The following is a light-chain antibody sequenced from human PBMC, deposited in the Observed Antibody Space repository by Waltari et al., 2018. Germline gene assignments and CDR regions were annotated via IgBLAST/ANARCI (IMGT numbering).Light chain of an antibody. CDR2: EVY. Sequence: QSALTQPPSVSGSPGQSVTISCPGTSSDVGGFNRVSWYQPPPGTAPPLVIYEVYNRPSGVPDRFSGSRSGNTASLTISGLQAEDEADYYCSSYTSSSAHVIFGGGTKLTVL. CDR3: SSYTSSSAHVI. V-gene: IGLV2-18*02. CDR1: SSDVGGFNR. J-gene: IGLJ2*01.